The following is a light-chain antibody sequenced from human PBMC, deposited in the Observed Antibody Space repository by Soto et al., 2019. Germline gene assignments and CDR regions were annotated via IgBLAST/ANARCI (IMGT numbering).Light chain of an antibody. Sequence: QSALTQPASVSGSPGQSITISCTGTSSDVRGYNYVSWYQQHPGKAPKLMIYDVSNRPSGVSNRVSGYKSGNTASLTISGLQAEDEAEYYCSSYTSSSQVFGTGTKLTVL. CDR1: SSDVRGYNY. V-gene: IGLV2-14*01. J-gene: IGLJ1*01. CDR3: SSYTSSSQV. CDR2: DVS.